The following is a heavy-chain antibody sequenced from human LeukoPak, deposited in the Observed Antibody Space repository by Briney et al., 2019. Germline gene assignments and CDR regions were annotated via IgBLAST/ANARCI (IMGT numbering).Heavy chain of an antibody. CDR3: AREHYDILTGYSGNSFQY. Sequence: GGSLRLSCAASGFTFTGYSMNWFRQAPGKGLEWVSYISITSDKIYYADSVKGRFTISRDNARNSLYLQMNSLRAEDTAVYYCAREHYDILTGYSGNSFQYWGQGSLVTVST. V-gene: IGHV3-48*01. CDR2: ISITSDKI. J-gene: IGHJ1*01. D-gene: IGHD3-9*01. CDR1: GFTFTGYS.